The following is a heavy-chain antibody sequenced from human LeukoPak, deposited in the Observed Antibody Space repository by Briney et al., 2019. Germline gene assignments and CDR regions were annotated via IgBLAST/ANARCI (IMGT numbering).Heavy chain of an antibody. V-gene: IGHV3-49*04. CDR1: GFTFGDYA. D-gene: IGHD3-16*02. CDR3: TRGPIYDYVWGSYRYPHYFDY. Sequence: PGRSLRLSCTASGFTFGDYAMSWVRQAPGKGLEWVGFTRSKAYGGTTEYAASVKGRFTISRDDSKSIAYLQMNSLKTEDTAVYYCTRGPIYDYVWGSYRYPHYFDYWGQGTLVTVSS. J-gene: IGHJ4*02. CDR2: TRSKAYGGTT.